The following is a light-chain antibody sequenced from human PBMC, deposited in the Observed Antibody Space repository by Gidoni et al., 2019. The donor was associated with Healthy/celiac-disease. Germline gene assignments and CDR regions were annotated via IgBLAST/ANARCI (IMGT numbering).Light chain of an antibody. CDR1: QSVSSSY. J-gene: IGKJ1*01. Sequence: LTQSPGTLSLSPGERATLSCRASQSVSSSYLAWYQQKPGQAPRLLIYGASSRATGIPDRFSGSGSGTDFTLTISRLEPEDFAVYYCQQYGSSPRTFGQGTKVEIK. CDR3: QQYGSSPRT. V-gene: IGKV3-20*01. CDR2: GAS.